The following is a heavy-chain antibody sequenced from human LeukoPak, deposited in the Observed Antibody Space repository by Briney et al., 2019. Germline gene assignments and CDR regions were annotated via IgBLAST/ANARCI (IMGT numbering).Heavy chain of an antibody. D-gene: IGHD3-22*01. CDR1: GFTFSSYA. CDR3: AKGLHYYDSSYADY. J-gene: IGHJ4*02. CDR2: ISGSGGST. V-gene: IGHV3-23*01. Sequence: GGSLRLSCAASGFTFSSYAMSWVRQAPGKGLEWVSAISGSGGSTYYADSVKGRFTISRDNSKNTRYLQMNSLRAEDTAVYYCAKGLHYYDSSYADYWGQGTLVTVSS.